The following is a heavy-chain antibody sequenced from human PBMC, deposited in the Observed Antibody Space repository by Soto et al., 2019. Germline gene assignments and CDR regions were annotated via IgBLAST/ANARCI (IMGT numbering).Heavy chain of an antibody. Sequence: PSETLSLTCAVSGGSISSGGYSWSWIRQPPGKGLEWIGYIYHSGSTYYNPSLKSRVTISVDTSKNQFSLKLSSVTAADTAVYYCARGYSDCSSTSCYIAIFDYWGQGTLVTVSS. J-gene: IGHJ4*02. CDR2: IYHSGST. CDR1: GGSISSGGYS. D-gene: IGHD2-2*02. CDR3: ARGYSDCSSTSCYIAIFDY. V-gene: IGHV4-30-2*01.